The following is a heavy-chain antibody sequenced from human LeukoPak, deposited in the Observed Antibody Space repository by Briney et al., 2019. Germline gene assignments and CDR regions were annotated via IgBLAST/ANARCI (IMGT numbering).Heavy chain of an antibody. CDR1: GFTFSSYA. CDR3: AKDRPDIVVVVAANRLSDFDY. D-gene: IGHD2-15*01. CDR2: IGGSGGST. V-gene: IGHV3-23*01. Sequence: GGSLRLSCAASGFTFSSYARSWVRQAPGKGLEWVSAIGGSGGSTYYADSVKGRFTISRDNSKSTLYLQMNSLRAEDTAVYYCAKDRPDIVVVVAANRLSDFDYWGQGTLVTVSS. J-gene: IGHJ4*02.